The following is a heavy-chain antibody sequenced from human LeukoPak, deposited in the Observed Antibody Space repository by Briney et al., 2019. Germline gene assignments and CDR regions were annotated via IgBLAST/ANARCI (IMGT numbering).Heavy chain of an antibody. CDR2: ISSSSSYI. V-gene: IGHV3-21*01. D-gene: IGHD3-16*01. Sequence: GGSLRLSCAASGFTFSSYSMNWVRQAPGKGLEWVSSISSSSSYIYYADSVKGRFTISRDNAKNSLYLQMNSLRAEDTAVYYCARDRVEFWLSSRGQIFDIWGQGTMVAVSS. CDR1: GFTFSSYS. J-gene: IGHJ3*02. CDR3: ARDRVEFWLSSRGQIFDI.